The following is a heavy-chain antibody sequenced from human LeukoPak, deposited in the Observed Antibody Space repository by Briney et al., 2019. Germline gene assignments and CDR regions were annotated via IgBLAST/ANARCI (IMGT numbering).Heavy chain of an antibody. CDR1: GYTFTSYD. CDR3: ARVSIVGATTTYGMDV. V-gene: IGHV1-8*01. D-gene: IGHD1-26*01. CDR2: MNPNSGNT. Sequence: ASVKVSCKASGYTFTSYDINWVRQATGQGLEWMGWMNPNSGNTGYAQKFQGRVTMTRNTSISTAYMELRSLRSDDTAVYYCARVSIVGATTTYGMDVWGQGTTVTVSS. J-gene: IGHJ6*02.